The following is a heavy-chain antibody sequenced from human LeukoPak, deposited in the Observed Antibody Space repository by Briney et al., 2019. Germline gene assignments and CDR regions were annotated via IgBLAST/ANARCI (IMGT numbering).Heavy chain of an antibody. Sequence: GGSLRLSCAASGFTFSSYSMNWVRQAPGKGLEWASSISSSSSYIYYADSVKGRFTISRDNSKNTLYLQMNSLRAEDTAVYYCAKDGRGYSGYDCYYFDYWGQGTLVTVSS. CDR1: GFTFSSYS. CDR2: ISSSSSYI. J-gene: IGHJ4*02. D-gene: IGHD5-12*01. V-gene: IGHV3-21*01. CDR3: AKDGRGYSGYDCYYFDY.